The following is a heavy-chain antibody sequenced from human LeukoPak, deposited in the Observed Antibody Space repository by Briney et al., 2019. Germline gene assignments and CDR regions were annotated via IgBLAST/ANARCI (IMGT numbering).Heavy chain of an antibody. CDR1: GFTFSTYW. Sequence: GGSLRLSCAASGFTFSTYWMSWLRQAPGKGLEWVANIKQDGSEKYYVDSVEGRFTISRDNAKNSLSLQLNSLRAEDTAVYYCARMTGGLWDYWGQGTLVTVSS. D-gene: IGHD2-15*01. CDR3: ARMTGGLWDY. V-gene: IGHV3-7*05. J-gene: IGHJ4*02. CDR2: IKQDGSEK.